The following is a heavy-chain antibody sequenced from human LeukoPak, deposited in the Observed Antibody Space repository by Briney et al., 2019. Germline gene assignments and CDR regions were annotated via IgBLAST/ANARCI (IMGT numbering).Heavy chain of an antibody. J-gene: IGHJ4*02. CDR3: ARERVYSSGLDY. Sequence: GASVKVSCKASGGTFSSYAISWVRQAPGQGLEWMGWINPNSGGTNYAQKFQGWVTMTRDTSISTAYMELSRLRSDDTAVYYCARERVYSSGLDYWGQGTLVTVSS. CDR1: GGTFSSYA. D-gene: IGHD6-19*01. V-gene: IGHV1-2*04. CDR2: INPNSGGT.